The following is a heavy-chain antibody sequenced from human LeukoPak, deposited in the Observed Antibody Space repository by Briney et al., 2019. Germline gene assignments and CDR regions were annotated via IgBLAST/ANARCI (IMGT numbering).Heavy chain of an antibody. V-gene: IGHV4-59*01. CDR2: IYYSGIT. J-gene: IGHJ3*02. CDR3: ARWEASRVAFDI. CDR1: GGSISTYY. D-gene: IGHD1-26*01. Sequence: SGTLSLTCTVSGGSISTYYWSWIRQPPGRALEWIGYIYYSGITDYSPCLKCRVTISIDTSKKQFSLKLGSVTAADTAVYYCARWEASRVAFDIWGQGTLVTVSS.